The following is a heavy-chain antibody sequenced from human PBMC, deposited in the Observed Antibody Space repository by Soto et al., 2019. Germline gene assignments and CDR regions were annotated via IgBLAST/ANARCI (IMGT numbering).Heavy chain of an antibody. V-gene: IGHV4-31*03. D-gene: IGHD3-3*01. J-gene: IGHJ4*02. Sequence: QVQLQESGPGLVKPSQTLSLTCTVSGGSISSGGYYWSWIRQHPGKGLEWIGYIYYSGSTYYIPSLESRVTISVDTSKNQFSLKLSSVTAADTAVYYCARVTNYDFWSGSGFDYWGQCTLVTVSS. CDR2: IYYSGST. CDR3: ARVTNYDFWSGSGFDY. CDR1: GGSISSGGYY.